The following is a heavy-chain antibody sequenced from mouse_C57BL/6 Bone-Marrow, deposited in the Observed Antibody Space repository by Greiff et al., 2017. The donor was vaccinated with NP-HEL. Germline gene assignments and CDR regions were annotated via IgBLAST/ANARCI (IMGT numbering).Heavy chain of an antibody. D-gene: IGHD2-1*01. CDR2: ISYSGST. J-gene: IGHJ3*01. CDR3: ARGLYQGFAY. Sequence: EVQLQESGPGMVKPSQSLSLTCTVTGYSITSGYDWHWIRHFPGNKLEWMGYISYSGSTNYNPSLKSRISITHDTSKNHFFLKLNSVTTEDTATYYCARGLYQGFAYWGQGTLVTVSA. CDR1: GYSITSGYD. V-gene: IGHV3-1*01.